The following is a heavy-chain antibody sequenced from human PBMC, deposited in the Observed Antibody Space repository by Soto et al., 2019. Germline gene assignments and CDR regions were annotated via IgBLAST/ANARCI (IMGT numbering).Heavy chain of an antibody. Sequence: GESLKISCKGSGYSFTSYWIGWVRQMPGKGLEWMGIIYPGDSDTRYSPSFQGQVTISADKSISTAYLQWSSLKASDTAMYYCARPVLSAAPAAIDYYYYYGMDVWGQGTTVTVSS. J-gene: IGHJ6*02. V-gene: IGHV5-51*01. CDR1: GYSFTSYW. CDR2: IYPGDSDT. D-gene: IGHD2-2*01. CDR3: ARPVLSAAPAAIDYYYYYGMDV.